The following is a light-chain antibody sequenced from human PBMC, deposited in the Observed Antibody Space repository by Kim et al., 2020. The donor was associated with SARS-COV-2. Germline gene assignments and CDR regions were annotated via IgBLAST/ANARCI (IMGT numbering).Light chain of an antibody. CDR3: SSYTSSSTLV. CDR1: SSDVGGYNY. CDR2: DVS. Sequence: GHAITLSGPGTSSDVGGYNYVSSYQQHPGKAPKLMIYDVSNRPSGVSNRFSGSKSGNTASLTISGLQAEDEADYYCSSYTSSSTLVFGGGTKVTVL. V-gene: IGLV2-14*03. J-gene: IGLJ2*01.